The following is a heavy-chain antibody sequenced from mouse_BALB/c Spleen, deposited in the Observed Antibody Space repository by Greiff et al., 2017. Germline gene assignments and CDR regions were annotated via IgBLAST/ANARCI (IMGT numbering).Heavy chain of an antibody. CDR3: ARVSYGSLAWFAY. CDR1: GFNIKDTY. V-gene: IGHV14-3*02. D-gene: IGHD1-1*01. J-gene: IGHJ3*01. Sequence: VQLQQSGAELVKPGASVKLSCTASGFNIKDTYMHWVKQRPEQGLEWIGRIDPANGNTKYDPKFQGKATITADTSSNTAYLQLSSLTSEDTAVYYCARVSYGSLAWFAYWGQGTLVTVSA. CDR2: IDPANGNT.